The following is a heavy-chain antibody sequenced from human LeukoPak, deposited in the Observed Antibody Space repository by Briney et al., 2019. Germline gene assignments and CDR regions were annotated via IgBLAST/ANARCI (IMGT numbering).Heavy chain of an antibody. CDR2: ISGSGGST. CDR1: GFTFSSYA. CDR3: AKDLGITIFGVVQDAFDI. J-gene: IGHJ3*02. Sequence: GGSLRLSCAASGFTFSSYAMSWVCQAPGKGLEWVSAISGSGGSTYYADSVKGRFTISRDNSKNTLYLQMNSLRAEDTAVYYCAKDLGITIFGVVQDAFDIWGQGTMVTVSS. V-gene: IGHV3-23*01. D-gene: IGHD3-3*01.